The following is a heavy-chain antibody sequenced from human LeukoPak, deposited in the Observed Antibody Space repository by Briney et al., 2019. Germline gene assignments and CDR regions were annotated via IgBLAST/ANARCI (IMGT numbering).Heavy chain of an antibody. V-gene: IGHV3-73*01. CDR3: TRLGGYSGYDPTL. D-gene: IGHD5-12*01. Sequence: GGSLRLSCAPCGYTFSGSAMHRVRHASGGGVEWGGRIRGKANSYATEYAASVKGRFTISRDDSKNTEYLQMNSLKTEDTAVYYCTRLGGYSGYDPTLWGQGTLVTVSS. CDR1: GYTFSGSA. J-gene: IGHJ4*02. CDR2: IRGKANSYAT.